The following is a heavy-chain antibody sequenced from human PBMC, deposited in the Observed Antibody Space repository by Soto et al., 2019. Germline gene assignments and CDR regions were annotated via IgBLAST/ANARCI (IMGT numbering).Heavy chain of an antibody. CDR3: GRVSVTGYFAS. D-gene: IGHD3-10*01. CDR2: IMPIFGRR. CDR1: GCTFSSYA. J-gene: IGHJ4*02. V-gene: IGHV1-69*13. Sequence: EASVKVSCNASGCTFSSYAISGVRQAPGEGLEWMGWIMPIFGRRNYAQKFQGIVRITADESTSATYMELSSGRAEYMAVDYCGRVSVTGYFASWAQGTLVTVSS.